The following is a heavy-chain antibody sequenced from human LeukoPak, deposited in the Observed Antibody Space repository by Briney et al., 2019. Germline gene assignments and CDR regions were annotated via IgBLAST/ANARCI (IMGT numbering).Heavy chain of an antibody. CDR2: INHSGST. Sequence: SETLSLTCAVYGGSFSGYYWSWIRQPPGKGLEWIGEINHSGSTNYNPSLKSRVTTSVDTSKNQFSLKLSSVTAADTAVYYCARERGPYTVVVPAAMPYYFDHWGQGTLVTVSS. CDR3: ARERGPYTVVVPAAMPYYFDH. V-gene: IGHV4-34*01. CDR1: GGSFSGYY. D-gene: IGHD2-2*01. J-gene: IGHJ4*02.